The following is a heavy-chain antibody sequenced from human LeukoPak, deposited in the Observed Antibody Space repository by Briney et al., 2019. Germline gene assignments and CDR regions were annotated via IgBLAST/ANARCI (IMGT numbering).Heavy chain of an antibody. V-gene: IGHV3-23*01. CDR2: ISGSGDIT. Sequence: GGSLRLSCAASGFTFNNYAMSWVREAPGKGLEWVSDISGSGDITYYADSVKGRFTISRDNSKNTLYLQMNGLRAEDTARYYCARRRDGYNSGAFHVWGRGTMVTVSS. J-gene: IGHJ3*01. CDR1: GFTFNNYA. CDR3: ARRRDGYNSGAFHV. D-gene: IGHD5-24*01.